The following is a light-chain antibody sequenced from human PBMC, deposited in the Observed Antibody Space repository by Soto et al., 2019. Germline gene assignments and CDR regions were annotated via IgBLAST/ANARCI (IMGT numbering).Light chain of an antibody. Sequence: DIQMTQSPYTLSPSVGDRVSITCRVSQSISGWLAWYQQKPGKAPKLLIYDASSLESGVPSRFSGSGSGTEFSLTISRLQPDDFATYYCQQYNSYSVNAFGQGTKLEIK. V-gene: IGKV1-5*01. J-gene: IGKJ2*01. CDR2: DAS. CDR3: QQYNSYSVNA. CDR1: QSISGW.